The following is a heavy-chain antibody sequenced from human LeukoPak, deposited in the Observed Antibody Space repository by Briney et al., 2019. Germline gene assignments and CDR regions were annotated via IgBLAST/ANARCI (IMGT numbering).Heavy chain of an antibody. Sequence: PGGSLRLSCAASGFTFSSHAMSWVRQAPGKGLEWVSAISGSGGSTYYADSVKGRFTISRDNSKNTLYLQMNSLRAEDTAVYYCCGCESGYLTDSDAFDIWGQGTMVTVSS. J-gene: IGHJ3*02. D-gene: IGHD5-12*01. V-gene: IGHV3-23*01. CDR2: ISGSGGST. CDR1: GFTFSSHA. CDR3: CGCESGYLTDSDAFDI.